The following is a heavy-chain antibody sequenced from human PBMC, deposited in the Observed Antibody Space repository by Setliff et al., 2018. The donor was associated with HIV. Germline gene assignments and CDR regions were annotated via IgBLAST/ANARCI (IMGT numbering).Heavy chain of an antibody. J-gene: IGHJ6*03. Sequence: KPSETLSLTCTVSGGSISSYYWSWIRQPPGKGLEWIGYIYTSGSTNYNPSLKSRVTISVDPSKNKLSLKLSSVTAADTAVYYCARGIGPLPNWENFYYSMDVWGKGTTVTGSS. CDR1: GGSISSYY. CDR3: ARGIGPLPNWENFYYSMDV. D-gene: IGHD1-26*01. CDR2: IYTSGST. V-gene: IGHV4-4*08.